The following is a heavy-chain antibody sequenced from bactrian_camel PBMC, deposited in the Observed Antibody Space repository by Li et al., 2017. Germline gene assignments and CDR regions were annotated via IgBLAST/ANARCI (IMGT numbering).Heavy chain of an antibody. CDR1: GYDFSSFG. J-gene: IGHJ4*01. CDR3: AADRRSEPLFGMGVPAY. Sequence: QVQLVESGGGSVQAGGSLTLSCVGTGYDFSSFGMGWYRKTPEFEREMVSVLTRDGTIMYQSSVEGRFTVSRDNGKNTLYLQMNSLKTEDAAVYYCAADRRSEPLFGMGVPAYWGQGTQVTVS. D-gene: IGHD3*01. V-gene: IGHV3S53*01. CDR2: LTRDGTI.